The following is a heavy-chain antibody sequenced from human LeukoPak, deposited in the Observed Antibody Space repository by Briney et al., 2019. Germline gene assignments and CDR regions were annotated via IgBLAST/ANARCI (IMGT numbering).Heavy chain of an antibody. CDR2: IYYNGHT. J-gene: IGHJ4*02. CDR1: GGSISGTNYY. Sequence: SETLSLTCTVSGGSISGTNYYWGWIRQPPGKGLEWIGSIYYNGHTYSNPSLESRVTMSVDTSKKQFSLRLSSVTAADTAVYYCARTPIYYFDNSGYYNWGQGTLVTVSS. V-gene: IGHV4-39*07. D-gene: IGHD3-22*01. CDR3: ARTPIYYFDNSGYYN.